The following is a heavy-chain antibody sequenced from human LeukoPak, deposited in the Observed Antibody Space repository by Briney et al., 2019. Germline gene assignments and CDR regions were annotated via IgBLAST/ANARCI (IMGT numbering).Heavy chain of an antibody. CDR3: AKDPYYYDSSGYYSDWFDP. CDR2: ISGSGGST. CDR1: GFTFSSYA. V-gene: IGHV3-23*01. Sequence: PGGFLRLSCAASGFTFSSYAMSWVRQAPGKGLEWVSAISGSGGSTYYADSVKGRFTISRDNSKNTLYLQMNSLRAEDTAVYYCAKDPYYYDSSGYYSDWFDPWGQGTLVTVSS. J-gene: IGHJ5*02. D-gene: IGHD3-22*01.